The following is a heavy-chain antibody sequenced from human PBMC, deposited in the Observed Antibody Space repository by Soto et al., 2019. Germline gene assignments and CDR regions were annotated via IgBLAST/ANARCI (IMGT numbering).Heavy chain of an antibody. Sequence: QVQLVQSGAEAKKPGASAKASCKATGYIFPAYSMHRVRQAPGQGLEWMGVVNPSGGHTTYAQKVQGRITMTRDTSTSTVYMDLSSLTSEDTAVYYCAREENCSDGICYTEYFQRWGQGTLVTFSS. CDR3: AREENCSDGICYTEYFQR. J-gene: IGHJ1*01. CDR1: GYIFPAYS. CDR2: VNPSGGHT. D-gene: IGHD2-15*01. V-gene: IGHV1-46*01.